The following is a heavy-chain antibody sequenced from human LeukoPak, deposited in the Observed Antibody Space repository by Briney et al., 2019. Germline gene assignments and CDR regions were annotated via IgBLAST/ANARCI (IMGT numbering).Heavy chain of an antibody. Sequence: ASVKVSCKASGYTFTSYGISWVRQAPGQGLEWMGWISAYNGNTNYAQKLQGRVTMTTDTSTSTAYMELRSLRSDDTAVYYCARDLNPMTTVTTIGFWGQGTLVTVSS. D-gene: IGHD4-17*01. J-gene: IGHJ4*02. CDR3: ARDLNPMTTVTTIGF. V-gene: IGHV1-18*01. CDR2: ISAYNGNT. CDR1: GYTFTSYG.